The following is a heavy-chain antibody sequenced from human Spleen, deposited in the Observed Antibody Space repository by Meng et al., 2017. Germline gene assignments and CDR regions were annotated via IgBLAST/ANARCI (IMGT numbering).Heavy chain of an antibody. CDR2: SDHFGNT. V-gene: IGHV4-34*01. D-gene: IGHD3-3*01. Sequence: VQLQQWGAGLLKASETLSLPCAVFGGSLSGYYCNWFRLPPGKGLVWIGGSDHFGNTIYNPSLKGRLTISVDTSKNQISLRLTSVIAADTAVYYCVYFWSGYFTSGQGTLVTVSS. CDR1: GGSLSGYY. CDR3: VYFWSGYFT. J-gene: IGHJ5*02.